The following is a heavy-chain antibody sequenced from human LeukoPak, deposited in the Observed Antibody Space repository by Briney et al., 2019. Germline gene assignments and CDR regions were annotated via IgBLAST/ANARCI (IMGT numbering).Heavy chain of an antibody. D-gene: IGHD2-8*02. V-gene: IGHV1-69*05. CDR1: GGTFSNYV. Sequence: SVKVSCKASGGTFSNYVTSWVRQAPGQGLEWMGRIVPIFGTTSYAQKFRGRVTITTDESASTAYMELRSLTSEDTAMYYCASGPTYNPYWPGGDFWGQGTLVIVSS. J-gene: IGHJ4*02. CDR3: ASGPTYNPYWPGGDF. CDR2: IVPIFGTT.